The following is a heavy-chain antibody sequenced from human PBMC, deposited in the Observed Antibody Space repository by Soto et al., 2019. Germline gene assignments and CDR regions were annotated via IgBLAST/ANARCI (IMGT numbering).Heavy chain of an antibody. CDR3: ARVLRGQWLVRSPGEKDGSV. CDR2: INHSGST. CDR1: GGSFSGYY. J-gene: IGHJ6*02. Sequence: KPSETLSLTCAVYGGSFSGYYWSWIRQPPGKGLEWIGEINHSGSTNYNPSLKSRVTISVDTSKNQFSLKLSSVTAADTAVYYCARVLRGQWLVRSPGEKDGSVWGQGTTVTVS. V-gene: IGHV4-34*01. D-gene: IGHD6-19*01.